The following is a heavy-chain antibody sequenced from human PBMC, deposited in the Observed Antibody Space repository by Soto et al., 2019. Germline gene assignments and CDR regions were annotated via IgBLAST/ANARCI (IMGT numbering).Heavy chain of an antibody. CDR1: GGSISSSSYY. CDR2: IYYSGST. D-gene: IGHD2-15*01. V-gene: IGHV4-39*07. CDR3: ARDRGSGGDFDY. Sequence: SETLSLTCTVSGGSISSSSYYWGWIRQPPGKGLEWIGSIYYSGSTYYNPSLESRVTISVDTSKNQFSLKLSSVTAADTAVYYCARDRGSGGDFDYWGQGTLVTVSS. J-gene: IGHJ4*02.